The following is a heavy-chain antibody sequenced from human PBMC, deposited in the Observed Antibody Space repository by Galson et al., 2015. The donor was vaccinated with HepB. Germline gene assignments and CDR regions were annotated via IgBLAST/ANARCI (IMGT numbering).Heavy chain of an antibody. CDR2: INPNSGGT. D-gene: IGHD3-3*01. CDR1: GYTFTGYY. J-gene: IGHJ3*02. Sequence: SVKVSCKASGYTFTGYYMHWVRQAPGKGLEWMGRINPNSGGTNYAQKFQGRVTTTRDTSISTAYMELSRLRSDDTAVYYCARVGTRSSYYDFWCGLNDALDIWGQGTMVTVSS. V-gene: IGHV1-2*06. CDR3: ARVGTRSSYYDFWCGLNDALDI.